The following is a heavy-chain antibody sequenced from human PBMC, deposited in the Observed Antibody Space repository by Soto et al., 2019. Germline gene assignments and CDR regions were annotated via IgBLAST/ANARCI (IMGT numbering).Heavy chain of an antibody. V-gene: IGHV5-51*01. J-gene: IGHJ6*03. CDR3: TRGIYMDV. CDR1: GYSFPIYW. CDR2: IYPGDSDT. Sequence: GESLKISCKGSGYSFPIYWIGWVRQMPGKGLEWVGIIYPGDSDTRYSPSFQGQVTISVDKSISTAYLQWSSLKASDTAMYYCTRGIYMDVWGKGTTVTVSS.